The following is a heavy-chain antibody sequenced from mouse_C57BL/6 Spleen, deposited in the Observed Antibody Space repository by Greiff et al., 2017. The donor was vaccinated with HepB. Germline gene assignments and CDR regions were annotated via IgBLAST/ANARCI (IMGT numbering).Heavy chain of an antibody. D-gene: IGHD2-5*01. CDR2: ISSGSSTI. CDR1: GFTFSDYG. CDR3: ARGGYSNYVGVDY. J-gene: IGHJ2*01. V-gene: IGHV5-17*01. Sequence: EVKLMESGGGLVKPGGSLKLSCAASGFTFSDYGMHWVRQAPEKGLEWVAYISSGSSTIYYADTVKGRFTISRDNAKNTLFLQMTSLRSEDTAMYYCARGGYSNYVGVDYWGQGTTLTVSS.